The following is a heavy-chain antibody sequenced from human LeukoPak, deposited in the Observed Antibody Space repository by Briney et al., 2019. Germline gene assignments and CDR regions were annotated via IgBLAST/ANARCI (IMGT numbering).Heavy chain of an antibody. V-gene: IGHV4-59*08. Sequence: SETLSLTXTVSGGSISSYYWSWIRQPPGKGLEWIGYIYYSGSTNYNLSLKSRVTISVDTSKNQFSLKLSSVTAADTAVYYCARHPSLFFFDYWGQGTLVTVSS. J-gene: IGHJ4*02. CDR2: IYYSGST. CDR1: GGSISSYY. CDR3: ARHPSLFFFDY.